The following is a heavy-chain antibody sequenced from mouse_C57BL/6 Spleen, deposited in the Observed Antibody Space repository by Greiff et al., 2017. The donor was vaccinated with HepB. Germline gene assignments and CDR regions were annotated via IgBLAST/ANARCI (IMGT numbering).Heavy chain of an antibody. Sequence: QVQLKESGPGLVAPSQSLSITCTVSGFSFTSYGVHWVRQPPGKGLEWLVVIWSDGSTTYNSALKSRLSISKDNSKSQVFLKMNSLQTDDTAMYYCARRGSYDGYAMDYWGQGTSVTVSS. J-gene: IGHJ4*01. CDR1: GFSFTSYG. CDR2: IWSDGST. V-gene: IGHV2-6*03. CDR3: ARRGSYDGYAMDY. D-gene: IGHD2-12*01.